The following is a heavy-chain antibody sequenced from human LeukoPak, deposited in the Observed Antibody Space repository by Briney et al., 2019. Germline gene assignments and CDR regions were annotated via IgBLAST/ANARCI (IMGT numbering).Heavy chain of an antibody. V-gene: IGHV3-23*01. CDR2: ISGSGGST. D-gene: IGHD2-15*01. J-gene: IGHJ5*02. CDR3: ASSPPLGYYSGGSCPNWFDP. CDR1: GFTFSSYA. Sequence: PGGSLRLSCAASGFTFSSYAMSWVRQAPGKGLEWVSAISGSGGSTYYADSVKGRFTISRDNSKNTLYLQMNSLRAEDTAVYYCASSPPLGYYSGGSCPNWFDPWGQGTLVTVSS.